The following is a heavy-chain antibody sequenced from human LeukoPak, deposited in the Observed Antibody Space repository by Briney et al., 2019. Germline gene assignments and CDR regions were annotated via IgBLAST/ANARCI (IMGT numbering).Heavy chain of an antibody. J-gene: IGHJ6*03. V-gene: IGHV7-4-1*02. CDR1: GYSFTSYG. D-gene: IGHD3-3*01. CDR2: INTNTGNP. CDR3: ARTGDGVVILGSVNYYYYYMDV. Sequence: ASVKVSCKASGYSFTSYGMNWVRQAPGQGLEWMGWINTNTGNPTYAQGFTGRFVFSLDTSVSTAYLQISSLKAEDTAVYYCARTGDGVVILGSVNYYYYYMDVWGKGTTVTVSS.